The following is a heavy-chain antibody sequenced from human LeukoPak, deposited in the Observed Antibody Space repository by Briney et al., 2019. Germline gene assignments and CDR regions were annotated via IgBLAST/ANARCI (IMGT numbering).Heavy chain of an antibody. CDR2: IYGGGST. J-gene: IGHJ3*02. V-gene: IGHV3-53*01. CDR3: TRAIPDPFDI. CDR1: GFTVSSNY. D-gene: IGHD2-2*02. Sequence: PGGSLRLSCAASGFTVSSNYMSWVRQAPGKGLEWVSAIYGGGSTHYADSVKGRFTISRDSSRNTLNLQMHSLRAEDTAAYYCTRAIPDPFDIWGQGTMVTVSS.